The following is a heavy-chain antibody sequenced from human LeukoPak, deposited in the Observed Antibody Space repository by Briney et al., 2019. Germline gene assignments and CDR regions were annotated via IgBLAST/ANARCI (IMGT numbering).Heavy chain of an antibody. J-gene: IGHJ4*02. CDR1: GASISSYY. D-gene: IGHD2-15*01. V-gene: IGHV4-59*01. Sequence: SETLSLTCTVSGASISSYYWSWIRQPPGKGLEWIGYIYYSGSANYNPSLKSRVTISVDTSKNQFSLKLSSVTAADTAVYYCARGRGGVVVAAMYYFDYWGQGTLVTVSS. CDR3: ARGRGGVVVAAMYYFDY. CDR2: IYYSGSA.